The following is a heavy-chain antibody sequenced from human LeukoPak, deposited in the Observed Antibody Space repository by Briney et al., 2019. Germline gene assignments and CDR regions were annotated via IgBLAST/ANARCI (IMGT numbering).Heavy chain of an antibody. Sequence: GGSLRLSCAASGLTFSSYAMSWVRQPPGKGLEWVSGISGSGSSTYYADSVKGRFTISRDNSKNTMPLQMNSLRAEDTALYYCARGQGIAVSSFDSWGQGTLVTVSS. V-gene: IGHV3-23*01. CDR3: ARGQGIAVSSFDS. D-gene: IGHD6-19*01. CDR1: GLTFSSYA. J-gene: IGHJ4*02. CDR2: ISGSGSST.